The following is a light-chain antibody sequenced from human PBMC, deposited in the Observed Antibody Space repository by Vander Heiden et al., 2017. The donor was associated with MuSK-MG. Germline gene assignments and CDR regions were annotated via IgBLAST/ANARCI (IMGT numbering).Light chain of an antibody. CDR2: TAS. CDR3: QQYDSAPYT. J-gene: IGKJ2*01. Sequence: DIQMTQSPSSLSASVGDRVTITCRASQIISNYLNWYQQKPGKAPKLLIYTASSLQSGVPSRFSGSGSGTDFTLTISRLQPEDFATYYCQQYDSAPYTFGQGTRLEIK. CDR1: QIISNY. V-gene: IGKV1-39*01.